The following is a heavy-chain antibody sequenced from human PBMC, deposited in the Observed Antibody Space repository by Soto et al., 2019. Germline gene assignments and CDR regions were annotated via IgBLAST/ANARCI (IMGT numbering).Heavy chain of an antibody. V-gene: IGHV1-2*04. D-gene: IGHD6-13*01. CDR1: GYTFTGYY. J-gene: IGHJ4*02. CDR3: ARYAAAGTFDGASFDY. Sequence: GASVKVSCKASGYTFTGYYMHWVRQAPGQGLEWMGWINPNSGGTNYAQKFRGWVTMTRDTSISTAYMELSRLRSEDTAVYYCARYAAAGTFDGASFDYWGQGTLVTVSS. CDR2: INPNSGGT.